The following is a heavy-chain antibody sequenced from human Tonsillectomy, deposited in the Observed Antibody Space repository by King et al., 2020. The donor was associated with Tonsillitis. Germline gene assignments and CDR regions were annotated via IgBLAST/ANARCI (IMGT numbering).Heavy chain of an antibody. D-gene: IGHD1-26*01. J-gene: IGHJ4*02. CDR1: AFTFSDYW. Sequence: EVQLVESGGGLVQPGGSLRLSCVASAFTFSDYWMHWVRQAPGKGLVWVSRIKSDGGRTSYADSVKGRFTISRDNAKNTLYLQMNSLRAEDTAVYYCARDAWGGSYPLDYWGQGTLVTVSS. CDR3: ARDAWGGSYPLDY. CDR2: IKSDGGRT. V-gene: IGHV3-74*01.